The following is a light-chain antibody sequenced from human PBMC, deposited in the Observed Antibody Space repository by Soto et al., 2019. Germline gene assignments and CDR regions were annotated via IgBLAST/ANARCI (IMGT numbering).Light chain of an antibody. CDR1: QSVSSY. J-gene: IGKJ3*01. CDR3: QQRSNWPPT. Sequence: EIVLTQSPATLSLSPGERATLSCRASQSVSSYLAWYQQKPGQAPRLLIYDASNRATSIPARFSGSGSGTDFTLTISSLGPEDFAVYYCQQRSNWPPTFGPVTKVYIK. CDR2: DAS. V-gene: IGKV3-11*01.